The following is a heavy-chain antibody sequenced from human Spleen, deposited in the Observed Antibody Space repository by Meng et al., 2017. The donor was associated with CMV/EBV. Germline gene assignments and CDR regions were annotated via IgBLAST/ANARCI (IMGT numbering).Heavy chain of an antibody. CDR2: FYHRGNT. CDR1: DYSITSGYY. Sequence: SETLSLTCTVSDYSITSGYYWGWIRQPPGKGLEWIGSFYHRGNTYYNPSLQSRVTISLGTSENHFSLKLSSVTAADTAVYYCAREALQLRHNWFDPWGQGTLVTVSS. D-gene: IGHD6-13*01. CDR3: AREALQLRHNWFDP. V-gene: IGHV4-38-2*02. J-gene: IGHJ5*02.